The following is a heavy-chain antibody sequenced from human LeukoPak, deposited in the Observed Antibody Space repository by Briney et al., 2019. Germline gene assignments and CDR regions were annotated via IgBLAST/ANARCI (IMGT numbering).Heavy chain of an antibody. CDR1: GFTFDDYG. V-gene: IGHV3-20*04. Sequence: GGSLRLSCAASGFTFDDYGMSWVRQAPGKGLEWVSGINWNGGSTGYADSVKGRFTISRDNAKNSLYLQMNSLRAEDTALYYLARSRGYCSSTSGRGSTGFAPWGQETLVTVSS. D-gene: IGHD2-2*01. CDR3: ARSRGYCSSTSGRGSTGFAP. J-gene: IGHJ5*02. CDR2: INWNGGST.